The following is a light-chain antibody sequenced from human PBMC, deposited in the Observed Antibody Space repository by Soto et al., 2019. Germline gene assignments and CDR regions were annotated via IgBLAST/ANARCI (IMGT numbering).Light chain of an antibody. V-gene: IGLV2-11*01. CDR2: DVI. CDR1: SSDIGGYYY. Sequence: QSALTQPRSVPGSPGQSVTISCTGTSSDIGGYYYVSWYQQHPGKAPNLMIYDVIKRPSGVPDRFSGSKSGTTASLTISGLQAEDEADYYCFSYAGSYTFYVFGTGTKVTVL. J-gene: IGLJ1*01. CDR3: FSYAGSYTFYV.